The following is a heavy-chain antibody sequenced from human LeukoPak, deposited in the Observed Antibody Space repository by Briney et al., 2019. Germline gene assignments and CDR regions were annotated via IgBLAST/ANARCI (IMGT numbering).Heavy chain of an antibody. Sequence: GESLKISCKGSGFTFSTYSFAWVRQMPGKGPEWMGVIYAGDSSTTYSPSFQGQVTISVDKSISTAYLQWSSLKASDSAIYYCARHSCYDSWGQGTLVTVSS. CDR1: GFTFSTYS. CDR3: ARHSCYDS. V-gene: IGHV5-51*01. CDR2: IYAGDSST. J-gene: IGHJ4*02. D-gene: IGHD3-16*01.